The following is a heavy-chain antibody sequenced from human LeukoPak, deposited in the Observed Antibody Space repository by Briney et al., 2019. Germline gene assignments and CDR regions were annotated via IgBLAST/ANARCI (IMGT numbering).Heavy chain of an antibody. CDR3: ARAYSSSWYFNWFDP. D-gene: IGHD6-13*01. Sequence: SETLSLTCTVSGYSISSGYFWGWIRQPPGKGLEWIGTIYNSGSTYYNASLESRVTISVDTSKNQFSLKLSSVAAADTAVYYCARAYSSSWYFNWFDPWGQGTLVTVSS. CDR2: IYNSGST. J-gene: IGHJ5*02. CDR1: GYSISSGYF. V-gene: IGHV4-38-2*02.